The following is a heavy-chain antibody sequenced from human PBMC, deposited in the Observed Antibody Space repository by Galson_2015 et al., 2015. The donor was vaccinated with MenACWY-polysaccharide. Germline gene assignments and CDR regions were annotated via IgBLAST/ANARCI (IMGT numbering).Heavy chain of an antibody. Sequence: SVKVSCKASGYIFTNYGFSWVRQAPGQRLQWMGWVSAYKGNTNYAQNFQDRVTMTTDTSTTTAFMELRSLTSDDTAIYYCARDGMRDNWSYLDYWGQGTLVTVSS. V-gene: IGHV1-18*04. D-gene: IGHD3-3*01. CDR1: GYIFTNYG. J-gene: IGHJ4*02. CDR3: ARDGMRDNWSYLDY. CDR2: VSAYKGNT.